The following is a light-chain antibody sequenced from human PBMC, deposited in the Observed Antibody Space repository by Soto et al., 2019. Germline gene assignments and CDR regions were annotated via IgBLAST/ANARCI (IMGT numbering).Light chain of an antibody. CDR1: SSHIGSNY. V-gene: IGLV1-47*02. CDR3: AAWDDSLSVYV. Sequence: QSALTQPPSASGTPGQRVTISCSGSSSHIGSNYVYWYQQLPGTAPKLLIYSNNQRPSGVPDRFSGSKSGTSASLAISGLRSEDEADYYCAAWDDSLSVYVFGTGTKLTVL. J-gene: IGLJ1*01. CDR2: SNN.